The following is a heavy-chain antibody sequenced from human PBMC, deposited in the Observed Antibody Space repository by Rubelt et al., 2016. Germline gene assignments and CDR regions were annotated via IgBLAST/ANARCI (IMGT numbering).Heavy chain of an antibody. V-gene: IGHV3-30*04. CDR2: ISYDGSNK. Sequence: VRQAPGKGLEWVAVISYDGSNKYYADSVKGRFTISRDNSKNTLYLQMNSLRAEDTAVYYCASGEGGMDVWGQGTTVTVSS. J-gene: IGHJ6*02. CDR3: ASGEGGMDV.